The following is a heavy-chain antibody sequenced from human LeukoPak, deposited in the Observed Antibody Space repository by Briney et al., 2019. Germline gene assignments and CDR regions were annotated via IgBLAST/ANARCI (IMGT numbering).Heavy chain of an antibody. CDR3: ATVQAGSNYEPFDY. Sequence: GGSLRLSCAASGFTVGSNTMSWVRQAPGKGLEWVSIIYSGGSTSYADSVKGRFTISRDNSKNTLYLQMNSLRTEDTAVYYCATVQAGSNYEPFDYWGQGTLVTVSS. J-gene: IGHJ4*02. V-gene: IGHV3-66*01. CDR2: IYSGGST. D-gene: IGHD1-26*01. CDR1: GFTVGSNT.